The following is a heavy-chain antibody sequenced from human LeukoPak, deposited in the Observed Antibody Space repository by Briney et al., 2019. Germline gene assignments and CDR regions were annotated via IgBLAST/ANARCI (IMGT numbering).Heavy chain of an antibody. CDR3: ARVLRYFDWLLTFDY. Sequence: SETRSLTCTVSGGSISSSSYYWGWIRQPPGKGLEWIGSIYYSGSTYYNPSLKSRVTISVDTSKNQFSLKLSSVTTADTAVYYCARVLRYFDWLLTFDYWGQGTLVTVSS. CDR1: GGSISSSSYY. V-gene: IGHV4-39*07. CDR2: IYYSGST. D-gene: IGHD3-9*01. J-gene: IGHJ4*02.